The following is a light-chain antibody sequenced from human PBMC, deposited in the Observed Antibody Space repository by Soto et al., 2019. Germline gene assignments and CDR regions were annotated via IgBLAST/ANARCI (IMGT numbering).Light chain of an antibody. CDR2: ASN. CDR3: CSFAGSYTWV. V-gene: IGLV2-23*01. CDR1: SGDIGTYNL. J-gene: IGLJ3*02. Sequence: QYALAQPASVSGSRGQSITISCSGTSGDIGTYNLVSWFRQRPGNAPELIIYASNKRPSGVSDRFSGSRSGHTASLTISGLQAEDESDYYCCSFAGSYTWVFGGGTKLTVL.